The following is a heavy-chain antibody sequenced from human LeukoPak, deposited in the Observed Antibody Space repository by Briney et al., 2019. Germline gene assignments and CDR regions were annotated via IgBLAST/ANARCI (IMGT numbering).Heavy chain of an antibody. Sequence: ASVKVSCKASEYTFTSYYMHWVRQAPGQGLEWMGIINPSGGTTSYAQKFQGRVTMTGDTSTSTVYMELSSLRSEDTAVYYCASGPSTQDTDYWGQGTLVSVSS. CDR3: ASGPSTQDTDY. J-gene: IGHJ4*02. CDR2: INPSGGTT. D-gene: IGHD3/OR15-3a*01. CDR1: EYTFTSYY. V-gene: IGHV1-46*01.